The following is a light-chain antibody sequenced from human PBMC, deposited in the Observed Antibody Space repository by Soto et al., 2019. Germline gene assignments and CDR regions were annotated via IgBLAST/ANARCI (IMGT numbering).Light chain of an antibody. J-gene: IGLJ3*02. CDR3: QSYANSLNGVV. CDR1: SSNLGAGHN. V-gene: IGLV1-40*01. CDR2: SDT. Sequence: QSVLTQPPSVSGATGQGVAISCTGTSSNLGAGHNVHWYQQLPGTVPKLLIYSDTNRPSGVPDRFSASKSGTSAVLAITGLQDEDEADYFCQSYANSLNGVVFGGGNKLTVL.